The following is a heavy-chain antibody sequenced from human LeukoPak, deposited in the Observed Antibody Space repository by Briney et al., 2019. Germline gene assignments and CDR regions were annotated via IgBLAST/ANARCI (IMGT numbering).Heavy chain of an antibody. V-gene: IGHV5-51*01. CDR2: IYPGDSDT. J-gene: IGHJ4*02. D-gene: IGHD2-15*01. CDR1: GYKFTSYW. CDR3: ARRLLGYCSGGSCEYYFDY. Sequence: GESLKISCKGPGYKFTSYWIGWVRQMPGKGLEWMGNIYPGDSDTRYSPSFQGQVTISAHKSISTAYLQWSSLKASDTAMYYCARRLLGYCSGGSCEYYFDYWGQGTLVTVSS.